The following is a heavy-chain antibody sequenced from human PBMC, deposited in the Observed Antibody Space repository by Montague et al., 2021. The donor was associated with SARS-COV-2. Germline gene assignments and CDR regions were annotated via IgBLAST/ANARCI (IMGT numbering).Heavy chain of an antibody. Sequence: SETLSLTCTVSGDSISSSNYYWSWIRQPPGKGLEWIGQISHSGSANYNPSLKSRVTISVDTAKNQFSLKLTSVNVADMAVYYCTRGAPGYWGQGTVVTVSS. CDR1: GDSISSSNYY. CDR2: ISHSGSA. J-gene: IGHJ4*02. V-gene: IGHV4-39*07. CDR3: TRGAPGY.